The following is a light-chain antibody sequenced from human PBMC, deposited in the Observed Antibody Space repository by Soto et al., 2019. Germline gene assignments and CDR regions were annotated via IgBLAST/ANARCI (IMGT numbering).Light chain of an antibody. J-gene: IGLJ1*01. CDR2: YDN. CDR1: GNA. Sequence: QSALTQPRSVSGSPGQSVTISCTGTGNAVNWYRQLPGQAPKIVIYYDNLLASGVSDRFSGSKSGISASLAISDLQSDDEADYYCASWDDSLNAYVFGPGTKVTVL. V-gene: IGLV1-36*01. CDR3: ASWDDSLNAYV.